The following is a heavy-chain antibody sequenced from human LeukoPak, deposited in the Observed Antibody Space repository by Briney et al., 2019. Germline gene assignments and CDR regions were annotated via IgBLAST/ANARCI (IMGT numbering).Heavy chain of an antibody. CDR3: ARDLYHYYDSSGYVMFDY. CDR1: GYTFTSYG. CDR2: ISAYNGNT. Sequence: ASVKVSCKASGYTFTSYGISWVRQAPGQGLEWMGWISAYNGNTNYAQKLQGRVTMTTDTSTSTAYMELRSLRSDDTAVYYCARDLYHYYDSSGYVMFDYWGQGTLVTVSS. J-gene: IGHJ4*02. D-gene: IGHD3-22*01. V-gene: IGHV1-18*01.